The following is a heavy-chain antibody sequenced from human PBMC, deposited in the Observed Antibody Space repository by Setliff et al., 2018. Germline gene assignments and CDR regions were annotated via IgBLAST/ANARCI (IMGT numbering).Heavy chain of an antibody. V-gene: IGHV3-23*01. CDR1: GFTFSSYT. J-gene: IGHJ4*02. D-gene: IGHD5-12*01. CDR2: ISGSGGNT. CDR3: ARDMGIVATINYFDY. Sequence: GGSLRLSCAASGFTFSSYTMSWVRQAPGKGLEWVSAISGSGGNTYYADSVKGRFTTSRDNSNNTLYLQMNSLRADDTATYYCARDMGIVATINYFDYWGQGTLVTVSS.